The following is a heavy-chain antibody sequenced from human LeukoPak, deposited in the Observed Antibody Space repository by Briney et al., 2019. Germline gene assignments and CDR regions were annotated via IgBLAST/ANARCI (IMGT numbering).Heavy chain of an antibody. CDR1: GFTFSSYS. D-gene: IGHD1-26*01. CDR3: ARGPGTYSGSYYQTYYYYGMDV. V-gene: IGHV3-21*01. J-gene: IGHJ6*02. Sequence: GGSLRLSCAASGFTFSSYSMNWVRQAPGKGLEWVSSISSSSSYIYYADSVKGRFTISRDNAKNSLYLQMNSLRAEDTAVYYCARGPGTYSGSYYQTYYYYGMDVWGQGTTVTVSS. CDR2: ISSSSSYI.